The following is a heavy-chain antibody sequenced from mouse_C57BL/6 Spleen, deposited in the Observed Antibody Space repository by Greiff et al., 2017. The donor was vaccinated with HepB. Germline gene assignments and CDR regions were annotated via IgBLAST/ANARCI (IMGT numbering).Heavy chain of an antibody. D-gene: IGHD2-1*01. CDR2: INPSSGYT. CDR3: ARGGGNYYYAMDY. CDR1: GYTFTSYT. J-gene: IGHJ4*01. V-gene: IGHV1-4*01. Sequence: VQGVESGAELARPGASVKMSCKASGYTFTSYTMHWVKQRPGQGLEWIGYINPSSGYTKYNQKFKDKATLTADKSSSTADMQLSSLTSEDSAVYYCARGGGNYYYAMDYWGQGTSVTVSS.